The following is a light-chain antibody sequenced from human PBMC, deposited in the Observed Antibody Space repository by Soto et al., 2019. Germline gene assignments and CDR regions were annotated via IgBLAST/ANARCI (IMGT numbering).Light chain of an antibody. CDR3: CSYASGSTYWG. Sequence: QSALTQPASVSGSPGQSITISCTATSSDAGGYKFVSWYQQHPGKAPKVMIYEDSKRPSGVSYRFSGSKSGNTASLTISGLQAEDEAEYHCCSYASGSTYWGFGGGTKLTVL. CDR2: EDS. J-gene: IGLJ3*02. CDR1: SSDAGGYKF. V-gene: IGLV2-23*01.